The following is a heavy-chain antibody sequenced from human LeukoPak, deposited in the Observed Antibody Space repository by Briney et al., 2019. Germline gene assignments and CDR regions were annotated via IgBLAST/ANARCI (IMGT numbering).Heavy chain of an antibody. CDR2: IYHTGSA. D-gene: IGHD3-10*01. V-gene: IGHV4-30-2*01. J-gene: IGHJ4*02. CDR3: ARGSYLDPPDY. Sequence: SETLSLTCTVSGGPMKISKYYWQWIRQPPEKGLEGTGYIYHTGSAHYNQSFNGRVTISADLSKNQFSLHLTSVTAADTAVYYCARGSYLDPPDYWGQGILVTVSS. CDR1: GGPMKISKYY.